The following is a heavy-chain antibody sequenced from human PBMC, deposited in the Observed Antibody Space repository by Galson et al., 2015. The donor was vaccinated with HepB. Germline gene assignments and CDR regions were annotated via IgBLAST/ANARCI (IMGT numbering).Heavy chain of an antibody. Sequence: SLRLSCAASGITFSSSGMHWVRQAPGKGLEWVALIRYDGSNKYYADSVKGRFTISSDKSKNTRYLQMNSLRGEDKAVDYCAKDILSSSWIWFDAWGQGTLFTVSS. CDR2: IRYDGSNK. CDR3: AKDILSSSWIWFDA. V-gene: IGHV3-30*02. J-gene: IGHJ5*02. CDR1: GITFSSSG. D-gene: IGHD6-13*01.